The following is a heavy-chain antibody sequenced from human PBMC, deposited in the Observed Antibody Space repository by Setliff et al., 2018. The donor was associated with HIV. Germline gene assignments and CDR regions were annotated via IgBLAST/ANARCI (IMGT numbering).Heavy chain of an antibody. D-gene: IGHD3-10*01. CDR2: ISGSGGST. Sequence: GGSLRLSCAASGFTFSSYAMSWVRQAPGKGLEWVSAISGSGGSTYYADSVKGRFTVSRDNSKNTLYLQMNSLRAEDAAVYYCARCSGRFGIITWFDPWGHGMLVTVSS. CDR1: GFTFSSYA. V-gene: IGHV3-23*01. CDR3: ARCSGRFGIITWFDP. J-gene: IGHJ5*02.